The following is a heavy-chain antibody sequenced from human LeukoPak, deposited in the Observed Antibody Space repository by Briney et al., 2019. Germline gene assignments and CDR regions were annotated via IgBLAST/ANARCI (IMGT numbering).Heavy chain of an antibody. J-gene: IGHJ4*02. CDR1: GFSVSRNY. CDR3: AKVLRYFDWLSGFDS. CDR2: IYSDGTT. V-gene: IGHV3-53*01. Sequence: PGGSLRLSCAVSGFSVSRNYMSWVRQAPGKGLEWVSLIYSDGTTYYADSVKGRFTICRDNPKNTLYIHMNSLRAEDTAVYYCAKVLRYFDWLSGFDSWGQGTLVAVSS. D-gene: IGHD3-9*01.